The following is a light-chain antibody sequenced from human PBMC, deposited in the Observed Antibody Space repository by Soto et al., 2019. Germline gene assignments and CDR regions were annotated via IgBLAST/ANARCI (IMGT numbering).Light chain of an antibody. V-gene: IGLV2-14*01. CDR3: SSYTSSTSLV. CDR1: SSDVGGYNY. CDR2: EVS. Sequence: QSVLTQPASVSGSPGQSITISCTGTSSDVGGYNYVSWYQQHPGKAPKLVIYEVSNRPSGISNRFSASKSGNTASLTISGIQTEDEADYYCSSYTSSTSLVFGTGTKLTVL. J-gene: IGLJ1*01.